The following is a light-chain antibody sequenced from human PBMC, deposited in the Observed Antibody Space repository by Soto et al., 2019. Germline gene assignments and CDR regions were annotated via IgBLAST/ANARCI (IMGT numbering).Light chain of an antibody. Sequence: DIQMTQSPSTLSASVGDRVTITCRASQSFTSWLAWYQQKPGKAPKLLIHKASSLESGVPSRFSGSASGTEFTLTISGLQPEDFATYYCQLYNSYRTFGQGTKVESK. CDR2: KAS. V-gene: IGKV1-5*03. J-gene: IGKJ1*01. CDR3: QLYNSYRT. CDR1: QSFTSW.